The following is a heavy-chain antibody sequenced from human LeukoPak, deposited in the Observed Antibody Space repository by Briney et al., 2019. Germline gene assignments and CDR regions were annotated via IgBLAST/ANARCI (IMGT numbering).Heavy chain of an antibody. V-gene: IGHV3-33*01. CDR2: IWYDGSNK. D-gene: IGHD1-1*01. J-gene: IGHJ6*02. CDR3: ARDGPTYRDGLDV. CDR1: GFTSSNYG. Sequence: GGSLRLSCAASGFTSSNYGMHWVRQAPGKGLDGVTFIWYDGSNKYYADSVKGRFHISRDNSKNTLYLQLNSLRAEDTAVYYCARDGPTYRDGLDVWGQGTTVTVSS.